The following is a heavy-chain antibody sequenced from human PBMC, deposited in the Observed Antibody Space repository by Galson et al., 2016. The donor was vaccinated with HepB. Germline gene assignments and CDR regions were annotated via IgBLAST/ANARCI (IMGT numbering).Heavy chain of an antibody. V-gene: IGHV3-48*01. CDR1: GFSFRYYG. CDR2: VSKDSGTI. J-gene: IGHJ4*02. D-gene: IGHD3-3*01. Sequence: SLRLSCAASGFSFRYYGMNWVRQAPGKGLEWVSYVSKDSGTIYYADSVKGRLIISRDNAKDSLYLQMNSLRAEDTAVYYCARGLFGVVWYFDYWGQGTLVTVSS. CDR3: ARGLFGVVWYFDY.